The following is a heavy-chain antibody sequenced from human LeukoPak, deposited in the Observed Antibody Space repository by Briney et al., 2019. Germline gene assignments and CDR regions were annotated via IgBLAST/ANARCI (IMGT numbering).Heavy chain of an antibody. J-gene: IGHJ4*02. D-gene: IGHD6-19*01. Sequence: SQTLSPTCTVAGGSMSTYSWGWIRHPPGKWRKWTWYISYSGSTNYYPSLNSRVTISVDTSKNQFSLRLSSVTAADTAIYYCTRAVAGRFYYWGQGTLVTVSS. CDR1: GGSMSTYS. V-gene: IGHV4-59*08. CDR3: TRAVAGRFYY. CDR2: ISYSGST.